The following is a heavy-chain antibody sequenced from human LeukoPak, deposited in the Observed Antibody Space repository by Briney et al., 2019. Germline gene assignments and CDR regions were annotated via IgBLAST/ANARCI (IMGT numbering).Heavy chain of an antibody. V-gene: IGHV4-59*01. CDR2: IYYSGST. D-gene: IGHD3-3*01. CDR1: GGSISSYY. CDR3: ARTKYYDFWSGYSTFDY. J-gene: IGHJ4*02. Sequence: PSETLSLTCTVSGGSISSYYWSWIRQPPGKGLEWIGYIYYSGSTNYNPSLKSRVTISVDTSKNQFSLKLSSVTAADTAVYYCARTKYYDFWSGYSTFDYWGQGTLVTVSS.